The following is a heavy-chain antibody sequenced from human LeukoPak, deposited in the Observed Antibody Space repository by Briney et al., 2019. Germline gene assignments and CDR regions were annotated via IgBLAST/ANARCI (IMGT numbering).Heavy chain of an antibody. J-gene: IGHJ4*02. V-gene: IGHV1-24*01. D-gene: IGHD5-24*01. CDR2: FDPEDGET. CDR3: ATSPPGRDGYNSY. Sequence: ASVKVSCKVSGYTLTELSMHWVRQAPGKGLEWMGGFDPEDGETIYAQKFQGRVTMTEDTSTDTAYMGLSSLRSEDTAVYYCATSPPGRDGYNSYWGQGTLVTVSS. CDR1: GYTLTELS.